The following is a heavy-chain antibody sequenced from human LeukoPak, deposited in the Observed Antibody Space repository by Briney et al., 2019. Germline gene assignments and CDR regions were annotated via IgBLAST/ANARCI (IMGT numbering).Heavy chain of an antibody. CDR1: GFTFSSYG. D-gene: IGHD3-16*02. CDR3: AKAPGGGSNSYRMDY. CDR2: ISYDGGNK. Sequence: GRSLRLSCAASGFTFSSYGMHWVRQAPGKGLEWVAVISYDGGNKYYADSVKGRLTISRDNSKNTLYLQMNSLRAEDTAVYYCAKAPGGGSNSYRMDYWGQGTLVTVSS. J-gene: IGHJ4*02. V-gene: IGHV3-30*18.